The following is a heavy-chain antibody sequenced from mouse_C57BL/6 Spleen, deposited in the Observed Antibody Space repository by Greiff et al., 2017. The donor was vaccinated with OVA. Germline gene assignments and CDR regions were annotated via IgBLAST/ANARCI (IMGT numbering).Heavy chain of an antibody. CDR2: INPNNGGT. CDR3: ARGRVTTGYFDY. V-gene: IGHV1-22*01. Sequence: VQLQQSGPELVKPGASVKMSCKASGYTFTDYNMHWVKQSHGKSLEWIGYINPNNGGTSYNQKFKGKATLTVNKSSSTAYMELRSLTSEDSAVYYCARGRVTTGYFDYWGQGTTLTVSS. J-gene: IGHJ2*01. CDR1: GYTFTDYN. D-gene: IGHD2-2*01.